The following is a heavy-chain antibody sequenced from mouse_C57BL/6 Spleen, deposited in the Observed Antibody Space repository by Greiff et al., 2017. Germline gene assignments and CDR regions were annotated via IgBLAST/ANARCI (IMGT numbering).Heavy chain of an antibody. CDR2: IHPNSGST. CDR3: ARSNWDVYYFDY. J-gene: IGHJ2*01. CDR1: GYTFTSYW. V-gene: IGHV1-64*01. Sequence: QVQLQQPGAELVMPGASVKLSCKASGYTFTSYWMHWVKQRPGQGLEWIGMIHPNSGSTNYNEKFKSKATLTVDKSSSTAYMQLSSLTSEDSAVYYCARSNWDVYYFDYWGQGTTLTVSS. D-gene: IGHD4-1*02.